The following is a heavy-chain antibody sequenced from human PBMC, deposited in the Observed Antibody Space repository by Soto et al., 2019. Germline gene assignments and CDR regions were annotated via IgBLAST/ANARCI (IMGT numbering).Heavy chain of an antibody. V-gene: IGHV3-23*01. CDR2: ISGSGVST. D-gene: IGHD5-12*01. CDR1: GFTSSTYA. J-gene: IGHJ4*02. CDR3: AKDHGSRVGYCPYYFEY. Sequence: GGSLSLSCAASGFTSSTYAMSWVRQAPGKGLEWVSAISGSGVSTYYAASVKARSTTPRANSKKPRNLKMNSRRPEDPPVYYLAKDHGSRVGYCPYYFEYWGQGTLVSVSS.